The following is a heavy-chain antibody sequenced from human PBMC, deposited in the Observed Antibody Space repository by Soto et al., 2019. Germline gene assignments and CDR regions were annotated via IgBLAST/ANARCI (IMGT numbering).Heavy chain of an antibody. CDR2: IYYSRST. Sequence: HVQLQASGPGLVKPSQTLSLTCTVSGGSISSGGYYWSWIRQHPGKGVEWVGHIYYSRSTYYNPSLKSRGTIALDTSKNKYPLKLSAVSAADTAVYYCAGDGIGGSPDGGFDLWGQGTLVTVSS. J-gene: IGHJ5*02. V-gene: IGHV4-31*03. CDR3: AGDGIGGSPDGGFDL. CDR1: GGSISSGGYY. D-gene: IGHD2-15*01.